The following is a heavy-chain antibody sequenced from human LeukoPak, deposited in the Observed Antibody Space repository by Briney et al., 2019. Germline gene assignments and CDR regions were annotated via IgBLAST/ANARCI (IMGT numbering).Heavy chain of an antibody. J-gene: IGHJ4*02. D-gene: IGHD3-3*01. Sequence: GGSLRLSCAAYGFTFSSYSMNWVRQAPGKGLEWVSSISSSSTYMYYADSVKGRFTISRDNAKNSLYLQMNSLRAEDTAVYYCARDRRYYDFWSGYSDYWGQGTRVTVSS. CDR3: ARDRRYYDFWSGYSDY. V-gene: IGHV3-21*01. CDR1: GFTFSSYS. CDR2: ISSSSTYM.